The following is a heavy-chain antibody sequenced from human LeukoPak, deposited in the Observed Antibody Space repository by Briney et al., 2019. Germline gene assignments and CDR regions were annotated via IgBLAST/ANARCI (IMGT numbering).Heavy chain of an antibody. Sequence: ASVKVSCKPSRYTFTGYYMHWVRQAPGQGLEWMGWINPNSGGTNYAQKFQGRVTMTRDTSISTAYMELSRPRSDDTAVYYGARGVVGATSGLDYWGQGTLVTVSS. J-gene: IGHJ4*02. CDR1: RYTFTGYY. D-gene: IGHD1-26*01. V-gene: IGHV1-2*02. CDR3: ARGVVGATSGLDY. CDR2: INPNSGGT.